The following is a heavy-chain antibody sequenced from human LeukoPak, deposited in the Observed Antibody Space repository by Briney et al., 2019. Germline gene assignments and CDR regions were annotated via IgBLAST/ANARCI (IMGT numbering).Heavy chain of an antibody. CDR3: AKGSYSGYDPYYFDY. CDR2: TNSGGTST. V-gene: IGHV3-23*01. Sequence: GGSLRLSCATSGFPFSDFSMSWVRQAPGKGLEWISTTNSGGTSTYYADSVKGRFTISRDNSKNTLYLQMNSLRAEDTAVYYCAKGSYSGYDPYYFDYWGQGTLVTVSS. D-gene: IGHD5-12*01. CDR1: GFPFSDFS. J-gene: IGHJ4*02.